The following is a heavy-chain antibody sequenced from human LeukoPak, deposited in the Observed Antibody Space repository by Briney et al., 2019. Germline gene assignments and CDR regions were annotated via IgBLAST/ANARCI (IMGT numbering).Heavy chain of an antibody. J-gene: IGHJ5*02. CDR3: ARGFRIQLWFPNWFDP. CDR2: INHSGST. V-gene: IGHV4-34*01. Sequence: PSETLSLTCAVYGGSFSGYYWSWIRQPLGKGLEWIGEINHSGSTNYNPSLKSRVTISVDTSKNQFSLKLSSVTAADTAVYYCARGFRIQLWFPNWFDPWGQGTLVTVSS. D-gene: IGHD5-18*01. CDR1: GGSFSGYY.